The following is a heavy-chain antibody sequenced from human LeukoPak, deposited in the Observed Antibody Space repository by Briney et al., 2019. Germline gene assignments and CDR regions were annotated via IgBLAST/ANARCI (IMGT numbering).Heavy chain of an antibody. CDR2: MNPNSGNT. CDR1: GYTFTSYD. CDR3: ARAHTSANWFDP. D-gene: IGHD3-10*01. Sequence: ASVKVSCKASGYTFTSYDINRVRQATGQGLEWMGWMNPNSGNTGYAQKFQGRVTITRNTSISTAYMELSSLRSEDTAVYYCARAHTSANWFDPWGQGTLVTVSS. V-gene: IGHV1-8*03. J-gene: IGHJ5*02.